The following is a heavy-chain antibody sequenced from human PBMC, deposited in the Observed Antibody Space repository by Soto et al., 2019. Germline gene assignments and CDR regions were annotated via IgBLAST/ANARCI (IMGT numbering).Heavy chain of an antibody. CDR2: IYYSGST. CDR1: GGSISSGGYY. V-gene: IGHV4-31*03. CDR3: AREAYYYDSSGYRNSNFDY. Sequence: QVQLQESGPGLVKPSQTLSLTCTVSGGSISSGGYYWSWIRQHPGKGLEWIGYIYYSGSTYYNPSLKSRVTISVDTSKNQFSLKLSSLTAADTAVYYCAREAYYYDSSGYRNSNFDYWGQGTLVTVSS. D-gene: IGHD3-22*01. J-gene: IGHJ4*02.